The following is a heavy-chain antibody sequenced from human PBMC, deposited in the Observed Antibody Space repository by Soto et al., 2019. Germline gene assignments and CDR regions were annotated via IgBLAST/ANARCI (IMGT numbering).Heavy chain of an antibody. CDR1: GGSISSSSYY. J-gene: IGHJ5*02. CDR3: ARHQSHSSSYVDP. CDR2: IYYSGST. Sequence: SETLSLTCTVSGGSISSSSYYWGWIRQPPGKGLEWIGSIYYSGSTYYNPSLKSRVTISVDTSKNQFSLELSSVTAADTAVYYCARHQSHSSSYVDPWGQGTLVTVSS. D-gene: IGHD6-13*01. V-gene: IGHV4-39*01.